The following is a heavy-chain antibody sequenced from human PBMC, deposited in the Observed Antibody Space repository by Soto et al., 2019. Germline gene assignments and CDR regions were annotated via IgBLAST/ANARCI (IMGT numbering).Heavy chain of an antibody. J-gene: IGHJ4*02. Sequence: PSETLSLTCAVSGGSISSSNWWSWVRQPPGKGLEWIGEIYHSGSTNYNPSLKSRVTISVDKSKNQFSLKLSSVTAADTAVYYCARASDGIAVAGAEYYFDYWGQGTLVTVSS. CDR1: GGSISSSNW. D-gene: IGHD6-19*01. V-gene: IGHV4-4*02. CDR2: IYHSGST. CDR3: ARASDGIAVAGAEYYFDY.